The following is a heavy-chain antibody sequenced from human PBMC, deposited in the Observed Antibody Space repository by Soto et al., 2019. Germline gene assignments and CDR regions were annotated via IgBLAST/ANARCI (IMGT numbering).Heavy chain of an antibody. CDR3: AQSPDIAAAWVFRR. J-gene: IGHJ4*02. CDR2: FYWDDDK. V-gene: IGHV2-5*02. D-gene: IGHD6-13*01. CDR1: GFSLSTSGVG. Sequence: QITLKESGPTLVKPTQTLTLTCTFSGFSLSTSGVGGDWMRPPQGTALEWLAPFYWDDDKRYRPSRKSSVTIAEDSTNNRVVLTMTIMDPVDTATYDCAQSPDIAAAWVFRRWGQGTLVTVSS.